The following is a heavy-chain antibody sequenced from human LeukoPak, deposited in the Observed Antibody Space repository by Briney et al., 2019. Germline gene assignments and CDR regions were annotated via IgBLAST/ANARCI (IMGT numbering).Heavy chain of an antibody. Sequence: SETLSLTCTVSGGSISSYYWSWIRQPPGKGLEWIGSIYYSGSTYYNPSLKSRVTISVDTSKNQFSLKLSSVTAADTAVYYCARERSGYYPDAFDIWGQGTMVTVSS. D-gene: IGHD3-22*01. CDR2: IYYSGST. CDR1: GGSISSYY. V-gene: IGHV4-59*12. CDR3: ARERSGYYPDAFDI. J-gene: IGHJ3*02.